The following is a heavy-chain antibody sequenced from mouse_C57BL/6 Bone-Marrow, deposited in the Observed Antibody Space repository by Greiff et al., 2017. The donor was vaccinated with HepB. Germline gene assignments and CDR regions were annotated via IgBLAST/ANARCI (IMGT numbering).Heavy chain of an antibody. Sequence: EVQLVESGGDLVKPGGSLKLSCAASGFTFSSYGMSWVRQTPDKRLEWVATISSGGSYTYYPDSVKGRFTIFRDNAKNTLYLQMSSLKSEDTAMYYCARQGYYGSSYVWYFDVWGTGTTVTVSS. J-gene: IGHJ1*03. D-gene: IGHD1-1*01. CDR1: GFTFSSYG. CDR3: ARQGYYGSSYVWYFDV. V-gene: IGHV5-6*01. CDR2: ISSGGSYT.